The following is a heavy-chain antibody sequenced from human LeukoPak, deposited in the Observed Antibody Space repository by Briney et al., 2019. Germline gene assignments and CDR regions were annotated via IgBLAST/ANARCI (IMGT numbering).Heavy chain of an antibody. CDR1: GFTFSSYW. Sequence: PGGSLRLSCAASGFTFSSYWMSWVRQAPGKGLEWVANIKQDGSEKFYVDSVKGRFTISRDNAKNSLYLQMNSLRAEDTAVYYCARDRARAGDSGSYSGAFDIWGQGTMVTVSS. CDR3: ARDRARAGDSGSYSGAFDI. J-gene: IGHJ3*02. CDR2: IKQDGSEK. D-gene: IGHD1-26*01. V-gene: IGHV3-7*01.